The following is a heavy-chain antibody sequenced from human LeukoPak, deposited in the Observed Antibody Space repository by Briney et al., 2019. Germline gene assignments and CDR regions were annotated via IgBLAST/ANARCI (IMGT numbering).Heavy chain of an antibody. CDR2: ISGSGGST. J-gene: IGHJ4*02. D-gene: IGHD3-10*01. Sequence: GTLRLSCAASGFTFSSYGMSWVRQAPGKGLEWGSAISGSGGSTYYADSVKGRFTISRDNSKNTLYLQMNSLRAEDTAVYYCAKDHGRDYYGSGRYDYWGQGTLVTVSS. CDR3: AKDHGRDYYGSGRYDY. V-gene: IGHV3-23*01. CDR1: GFTFSSYG.